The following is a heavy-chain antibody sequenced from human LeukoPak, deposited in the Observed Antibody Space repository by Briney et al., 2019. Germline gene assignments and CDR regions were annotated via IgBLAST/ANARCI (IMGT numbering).Heavy chain of an antibody. CDR3: ARGRIAARIKGEHWFDP. J-gene: IGHJ5*02. Sequence: ASVKVSCKASGYTFTSYGISWVRQAPGQGLEWMAWISAYNGNTNYAQKLQGRVTMTTDTSTSTAYMELRSLRSDDTAVYYCARGRIAARIKGEHWFDPWGQGTLVTVSS. CDR2: ISAYNGNT. CDR1: GYTFTSYG. D-gene: IGHD6-6*01. V-gene: IGHV1-18*01.